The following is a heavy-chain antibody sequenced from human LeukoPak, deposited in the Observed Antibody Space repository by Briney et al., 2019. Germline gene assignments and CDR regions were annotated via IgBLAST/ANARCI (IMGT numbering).Heavy chain of an antibody. CDR1: GGSMNNYY. V-gene: IGHV4-59*01. D-gene: IGHD4-17*01. Sequence: SETLSLTCTVSGGSMNNYYWSWIRQAPEKGLEWIGYISDSGSTNYNPSLGSRVTISVDTSKNQFSLKLTSVTAADTALYYCARYDYGDCWFDPWGQGTLVTVSS. CDR3: ARYDYGDCWFDP. J-gene: IGHJ5*02. CDR2: ISDSGST.